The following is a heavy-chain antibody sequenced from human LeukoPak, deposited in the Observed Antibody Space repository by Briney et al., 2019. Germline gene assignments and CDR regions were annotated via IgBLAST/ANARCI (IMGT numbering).Heavy chain of an antibody. Sequence: DSVKGRFTISRDNSKSSLYLQMNNLRAEDTAVYYCARVGSSSRNAFDIWGQGTMVTVSS. CDR3: ARVGSSSRNAFDI. D-gene: IGHD6-13*01. J-gene: IGHJ3*02. V-gene: IGHV3-7*01.